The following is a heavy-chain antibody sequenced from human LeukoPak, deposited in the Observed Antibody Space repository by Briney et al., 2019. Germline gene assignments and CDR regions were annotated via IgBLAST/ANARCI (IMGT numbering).Heavy chain of an antibody. J-gene: IGHJ3*02. CDR3: ARILGETGNPEEDSFDM. CDR2: IYTGGNT. D-gene: IGHD3-16*01. V-gene: IGHV4-61*02. CDR1: GGSISSSNYY. Sequence: PSETLSLTCTVSGGSISSSNYYWSWIRQPAGKGLEWVGRIYTGGNTNYNPSLKSRVTISVDMSKNQFSLKLSSVTAADTAMYYCARILGETGNPEEDSFDMWGQGTMVTVSP.